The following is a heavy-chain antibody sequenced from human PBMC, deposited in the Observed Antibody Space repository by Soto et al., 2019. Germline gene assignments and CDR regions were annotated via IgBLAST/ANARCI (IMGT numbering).Heavy chain of an antibody. CDR1: GFTFSSYA. D-gene: IGHD1-26*01. CDR2: ISYDGSNK. CDR3: ARGGAMGVDY. V-gene: IGHV3-30-3*01. J-gene: IGHJ4*02. Sequence: GGSLRLSCAASGFTFSSYAMHWVRQAPGKGLEWVAVISYDGSNKYYADSVKGRFTISRDNSKNTVYLHVNTLRDEDTAVYYCARGGAMGVDYWGQGTLVTVSS.